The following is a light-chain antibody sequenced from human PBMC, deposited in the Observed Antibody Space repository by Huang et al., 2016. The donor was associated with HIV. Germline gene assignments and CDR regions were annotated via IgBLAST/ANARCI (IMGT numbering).Light chain of an antibody. CDR2: GAS. CDR3: QQYNNWPPWT. J-gene: IGKJ1*01. CDR1: QNVYSK. Sequence: EILMTQSPAVLSVSPGYRVTLSCRASQNVYSKLAWYQQKTGQAPRLLIYGASTRATDVPARFSGGGSGTEYTLNITRVQSGDFGLYYCQQYNNWPPWTFGQGTNVEV. V-gene: IGKV3-15*01.